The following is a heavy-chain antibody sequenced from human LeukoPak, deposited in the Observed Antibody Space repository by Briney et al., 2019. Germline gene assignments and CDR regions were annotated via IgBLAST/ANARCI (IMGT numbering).Heavy chain of an antibody. V-gene: IGHV4-34*01. CDR1: GGSFSGYY. D-gene: IGHD6-13*01. J-gene: IGHJ4*02. CDR3: ARLGGYSSSWYAIYLDY. Sequence: SETLSLTCAVYGGSFSGYYWSWIRQPPGKGLEWIGEINNSGSTNYDPSLKSRVTISVDTSKNQFSLKLSSVTAADTAVYYCARLGGYSSSWYAIYLDYWGQGTLVTVSS. CDR2: INNSGST.